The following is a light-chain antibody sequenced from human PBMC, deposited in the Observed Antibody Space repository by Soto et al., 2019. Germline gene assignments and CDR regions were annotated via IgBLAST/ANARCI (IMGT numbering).Light chain of an antibody. J-gene: IGKJ2*01. CDR3: QQYSRLPYT. Sequence: DIQMTQSPSTLSASTGDRVTITCRASQSTSTWLAWYQQKPGKAPNLLIYDASRLKSGVPSRISGNGSGTEFTLTISSPQPNDFAAYYCQQYSRLPYTFGQGTKVEIK. CDR1: QSTSTW. CDR2: DAS. V-gene: IGKV1-5*01.